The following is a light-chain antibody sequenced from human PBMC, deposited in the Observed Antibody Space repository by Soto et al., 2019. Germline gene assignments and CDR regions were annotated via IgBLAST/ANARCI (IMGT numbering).Light chain of an antibody. V-gene: IGLV2-14*01. Sequence: QSALTQPASVSGSPGQSITISCTGTSSDVGGYNYVSWYQHHPGKAPKLMIYEVTNRPSGVSIRFSGSKSGTTASLTISGLQAEDEVDYYCLSFTSSFTYIFGTGTKVTVL. CDR2: EVT. CDR1: SSDVGGYNY. CDR3: LSFTSSFTYI. J-gene: IGLJ1*01.